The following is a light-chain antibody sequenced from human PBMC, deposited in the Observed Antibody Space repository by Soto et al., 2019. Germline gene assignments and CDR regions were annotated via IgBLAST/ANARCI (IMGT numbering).Light chain of an antibody. J-gene: IGKJ4*01. V-gene: IGKV3-20*01. CDR2: GAS. Sequence: EIVLTQSPGTLSLSPGERATLSCRASQSVSSSFLAWYQQKPGQAPRLLIYGASSRATGIPDRFSGSGSGTDFTLTISSLEPEDVAVYYCQQYSSSPLTFGGGTKVEIK. CDR1: QSVSSSF. CDR3: QQYSSSPLT.